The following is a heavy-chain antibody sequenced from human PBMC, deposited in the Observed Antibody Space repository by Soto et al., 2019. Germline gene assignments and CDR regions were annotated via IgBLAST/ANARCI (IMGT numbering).Heavy chain of an antibody. Sequence: QVQLQESGPGLVKPSQTLSLTCTVSGGSISSGGYYWSWIRQHPGKGLEWIGYIYYSGSTYYNPSLKSRVXXSXDXXMNQFSLKLSSVTVADTAVYYCARGRTVTNSWFDPWGQGTLVTVSS. CDR2: IYYSGST. J-gene: IGHJ5*02. CDR3: ARGRTVTNSWFDP. D-gene: IGHD4-17*01. CDR1: GGSISSGGYY. V-gene: IGHV4-31*03.